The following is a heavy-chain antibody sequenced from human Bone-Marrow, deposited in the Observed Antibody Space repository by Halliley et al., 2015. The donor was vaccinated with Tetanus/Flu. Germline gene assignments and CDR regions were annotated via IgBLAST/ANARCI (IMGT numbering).Heavy chain of an antibody. CDR2: INDSETT. V-gene: IGHV4-34*01. CDR3: ARGPSRLPANHYGLDV. J-gene: IGHJ6*02. CDR1: GGSFSGYD. Sequence: TLSLTCAIYGGSFSGYDWSFIRQSPGKGLEWIGEINDSETTNYNPSPKSRVTISVDTSKNQFSLRLNSVTAADTGVYYCARGPSRLPANHYGLDVWGQGSTVTVSS. D-gene: IGHD2-21*01.